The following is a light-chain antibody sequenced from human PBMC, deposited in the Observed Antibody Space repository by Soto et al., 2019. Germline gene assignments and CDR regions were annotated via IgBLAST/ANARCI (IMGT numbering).Light chain of an antibody. Sequence: EIVLAQSPATLSLSPGERATLSCRASPGISTNLAWYQHKPGQAPRLLIYAASTRATGIPARFSGSGSGTEFTLTISYLQSEDFAVYYCQQYNNWPRTFGHGTKVEV. J-gene: IGKJ1*01. V-gene: IGKV3-15*01. CDR2: AAS. CDR1: PGISTN. CDR3: QQYNNWPRT.